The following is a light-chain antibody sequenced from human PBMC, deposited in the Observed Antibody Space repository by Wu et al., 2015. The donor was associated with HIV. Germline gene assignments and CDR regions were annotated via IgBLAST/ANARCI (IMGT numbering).Light chain of an antibody. J-gene: IGKJ1*01. CDR2: DAS. CDR1: QSVRNY. CDR3: QQYGSSSWT. Sequence: EIVLTQSPATLSLSPGERATLSCRASQSVRNYLAWFQQKPGQAPRLLIYDASNRATGIPARFSGSGSGTDFTLTISRLEPEDFAVYYCQQYGSSSWTFGQGTKVEIK. V-gene: IGKV3-11*01.